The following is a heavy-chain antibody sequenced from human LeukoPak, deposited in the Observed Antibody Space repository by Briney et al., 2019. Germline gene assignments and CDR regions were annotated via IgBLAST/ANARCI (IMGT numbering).Heavy chain of an antibody. CDR2: IYWDDDK. D-gene: IGHD3-22*01. J-gene: IGHJ3*02. Sequence: SGPTLVNPTQTLTLTCTFSGFSLSTSGVGVGWIRQPPGKALEWLALIYWDDDKRYSPSLKSRLTITKDTSKNQVVLTMTNMDPVGTATYYCAHSSYYYDSSGYDAFDIWGQGTMVTVSS. CDR1: GFSLSTSGVG. V-gene: IGHV2-5*02. CDR3: AHSSYYYDSSGYDAFDI.